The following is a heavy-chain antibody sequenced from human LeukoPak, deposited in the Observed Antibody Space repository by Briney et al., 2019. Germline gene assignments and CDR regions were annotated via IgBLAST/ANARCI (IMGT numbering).Heavy chain of an antibody. D-gene: IGHD3-10*01. CDR3: ARGVRRTTMIRGGHPYSWFDP. CDR1: GGSIRSSYYY. V-gene: IGHV4-39*07. CDR2: INHSGST. J-gene: IGHJ5*02. Sequence: SETLSLTCTVSGGSIRSSYYYWGWIRQPPGKGLEWIGEINHSGSTNQNPSLKSRVTISVDTSKNQLSLKLGSVTAADTAVYYCARGVRRTTMIRGGHPYSWFDPWGQGTLVTVSS.